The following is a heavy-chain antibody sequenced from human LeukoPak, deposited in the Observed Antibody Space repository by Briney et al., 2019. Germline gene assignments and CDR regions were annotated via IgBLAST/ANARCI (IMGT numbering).Heavy chain of an antibody. Sequence: WASVKVSCKASGYTFTTYDINWVRQATGQGLEWMGWMNPNSGNTGYAQKFQGRITMTRNTSISTAYMELSSLRSEDTAVYYCARALSDDFWSSYQDSWGQGTLVTVSS. CDR2: MNPNSGNT. D-gene: IGHD3-3*01. J-gene: IGHJ4*02. V-gene: IGHV1-8*01. CDR1: GYTFTTYD. CDR3: ARALSDDFWSSYQDS.